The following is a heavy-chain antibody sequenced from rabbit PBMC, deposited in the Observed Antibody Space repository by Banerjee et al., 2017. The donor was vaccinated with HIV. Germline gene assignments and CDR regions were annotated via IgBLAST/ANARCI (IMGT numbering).Heavy chain of an antibody. V-gene: IGHV1S40*01. CDR3: ARDLTGITGWKFNL. CDR2: IYTGNGNT. J-gene: IGHJ4*01. Sequence: QSLEESGGGLVQPAGSLALTCKASGLDFSLNYYMCWVRQAPGKGLEWIGCIYTGNGNTYDASWANGRFTITKTSATTVTLQMTSRTAADTATYFWARDLTGITGWKFNLWGPGTLVTGS. D-gene: IGHD1-1*01. CDR1: GLDFSLNYY.